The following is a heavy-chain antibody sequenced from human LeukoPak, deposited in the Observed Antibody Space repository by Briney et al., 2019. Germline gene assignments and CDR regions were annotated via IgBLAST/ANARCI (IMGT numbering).Heavy chain of an antibody. D-gene: IGHD4-17*01. J-gene: IGHJ5*02. CDR1: GGSISSSNW. CDR3: ARGDQDYGDYTGVGWFDP. CDR2: IYHSGST. Sequence: SETLSLTCAVSGGSISSSNWWSWVRQPPGKGLEWIGEIYHSGSTNYNPSLKSRVTISVDKSKNQFSLKLSSVTAADTAVYYCARGDQDYGDYTGVGWFDPWGQGTLVTVSS. V-gene: IGHV4-4*02.